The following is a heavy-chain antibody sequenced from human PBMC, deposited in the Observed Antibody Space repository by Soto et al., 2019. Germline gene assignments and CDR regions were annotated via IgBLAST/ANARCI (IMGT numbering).Heavy chain of an antibody. D-gene: IGHD6-6*01. Sequence: PGESLKISCKGSGYSFTSYWIGWVRQMPGKGLEWMGIIYPGDSDTRYSPSFQGQVTISADKSISTAYLQWSSLKASDTAMYYCASTSIAARRRYYYYGMDVWGQGTTVTVSS. CDR2: IYPGDSDT. CDR1: GYSFTSYW. J-gene: IGHJ6*02. CDR3: ASTSIAARRRYYYYGMDV. V-gene: IGHV5-51*01.